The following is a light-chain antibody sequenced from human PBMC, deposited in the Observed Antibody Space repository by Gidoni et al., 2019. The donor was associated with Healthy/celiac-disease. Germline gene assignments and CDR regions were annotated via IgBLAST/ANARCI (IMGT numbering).Light chain of an antibody. Sequence: DIQLTQSPSFLSASVGDRVTITCRASQGISSFLVWYQQKPGKAPKLLIYAASTLQSGVPSRFSGSGSGTEFTLTISSLQPEDFATYYCQQLNGYLWTFGQGTKVEIK. CDR2: AAS. V-gene: IGKV1-9*01. CDR1: QGISSF. CDR3: QQLNGYLWT. J-gene: IGKJ1*01.